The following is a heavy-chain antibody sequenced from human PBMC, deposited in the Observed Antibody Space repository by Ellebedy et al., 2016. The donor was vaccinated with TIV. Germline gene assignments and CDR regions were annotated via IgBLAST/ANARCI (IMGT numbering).Heavy chain of an antibody. V-gene: IGHV4-59*01. D-gene: IGHD2-15*01. CDR1: ASSISTYY. Sequence: MPSETLSLTCTVSASSISTYYWARTLQSPGTGLEWIGTIYFRGRINYKPSLKSRVTISLDTSKNQFSLKLSSVTAADTAVYYCAGEFLGSCRGVSSYAYYGMDVWGQGTTVTVSS. CDR3: AGEFLGSCRGVSSYAYYGMDV. J-gene: IGHJ6*02. CDR2: IYFRGRI.